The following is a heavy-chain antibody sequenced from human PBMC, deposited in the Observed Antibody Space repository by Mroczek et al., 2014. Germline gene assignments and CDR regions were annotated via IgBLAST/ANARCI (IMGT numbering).Heavy chain of an antibody. CDR2: IYYSGST. V-gene: IGHV4-31*03. J-gene: IGHJ4*02. CDR3: ARAIVVVPAARASYYFDY. Sequence: QVQLQQSGPGLVKPSQTLSLTCTVSGGSISSGGYYWSWIRQHPGKGLEWIGYIYYSGSTYYNPSLKSRVTISVDTSKNQFSLKLSSVTAADTAVYYCARAIVVVPAARASYYFDYWGQGTLVTVSS. CDR1: GGSISSGGYY. D-gene: IGHD2-2*01.